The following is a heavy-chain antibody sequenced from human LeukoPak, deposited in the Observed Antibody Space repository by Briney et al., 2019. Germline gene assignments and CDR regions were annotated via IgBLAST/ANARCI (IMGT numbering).Heavy chain of an antibody. V-gene: IGHV3-33*01. D-gene: IGHD6-19*01. Sequence: PTGKSLGLSCAASGFTFSSYGMRWVRQAPGKGLEWVAVIWDDGSNKYYADSVKGRFAISRDNSKNTLYLQMNSLRAEDTAVYYCAREAGAPNWFDPWGQGTLVTVSS. CDR3: AREAGAPNWFDP. J-gene: IGHJ5*02. CDR1: GFTFSSYG. CDR2: IWDDGSNK.